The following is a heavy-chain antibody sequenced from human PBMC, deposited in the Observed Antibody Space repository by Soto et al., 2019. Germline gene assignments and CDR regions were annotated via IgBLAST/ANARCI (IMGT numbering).Heavy chain of an antibody. CDR3: ARAGTRCSGGSCYLTDFDY. Sequence: GGSLRLSCAASGFTFSSYWMSWVRQAPGKGLEWVANIKQDGSEKYYVDSVKGRFTISRDNAKNSLYLQMNGLRAEDTAVYYCARAGTRCSGGSCYLTDFDYWGQGTLVTVSS. CDR1: GFTFSSYW. CDR2: IKQDGSEK. D-gene: IGHD2-15*01. V-gene: IGHV3-7*01. J-gene: IGHJ4*02.